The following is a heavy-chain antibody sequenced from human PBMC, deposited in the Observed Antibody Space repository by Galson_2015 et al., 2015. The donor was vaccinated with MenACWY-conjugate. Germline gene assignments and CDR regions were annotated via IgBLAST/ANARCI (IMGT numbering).Heavy chain of an antibody. J-gene: IGHJ4*02. D-gene: IGHD3-22*01. CDR2: IKPDGSEK. Sequence: SLRLSCAVSGFTFSRYWMHWVRQAPGKGLEWVADIKPDGSEKYYADSVKGRFTISRDNVKNSLYLPMNSLRAEDTAVYYCASEDYYYDSSSRRKLSMDYWGQGTLVTVSS. CDR3: ASEDYYYDSSSRRKLSMDY. V-gene: IGHV3-7*03. CDR1: GFTFSRYW.